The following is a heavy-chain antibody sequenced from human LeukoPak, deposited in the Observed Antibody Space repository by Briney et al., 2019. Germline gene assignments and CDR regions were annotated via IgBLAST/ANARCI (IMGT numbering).Heavy chain of an antibody. CDR1: GYTFTGYY. D-gene: IGHD2-2*01. J-gene: IGHJ6*03. CDR2: INPNSGGT. Sequence: ASVKVSCKASGYTFTGYYMHWVRQAPGQGLEWMGWINPNSGGTNYAQKFQGRVTMTRDTSISTAYMELSRLRSDDTAVYYCARDNRYQLLGGYYYYYMDVWGKGTTVTISS. V-gene: IGHV1-2*02. CDR3: ARDNRYQLLGGYYYYYMDV.